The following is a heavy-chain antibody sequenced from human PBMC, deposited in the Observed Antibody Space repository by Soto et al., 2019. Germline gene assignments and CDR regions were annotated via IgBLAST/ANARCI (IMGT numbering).Heavy chain of an antibody. V-gene: IGHV4-59*01. CDR1: GGSISSYY. D-gene: IGHD4-17*01. CDR2: IYYSGST. J-gene: IGHJ4*02. Sequence: QVQLQESGPGLVKPSETLSLTCTVSGGSISSYYWSWIRQPPGKGLEWIGYIYYSGSTNYNPSLMSRVTISVDTTKNQFSLKLSSVTAADTAVYYCARTGTTVVTSYFDYWGQGTLVTVSS. CDR3: ARTGTTVVTSYFDY.